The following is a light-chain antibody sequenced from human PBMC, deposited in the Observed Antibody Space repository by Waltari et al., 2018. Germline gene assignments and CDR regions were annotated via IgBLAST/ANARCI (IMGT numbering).Light chain of an antibody. CDR3: QQSYSTPPT. CDR1: QSISSY. J-gene: IGKJ1*01. V-gene: IGKV1-39*01. Sequence: DIQMTQSPSSPSASVGASVTITCRASQSISSYLNWYQQKPGKAPKILISAASSLQSGVPSRFSGSGSGTDFTLTISSLQPEDFATYYCQQSYSTPPTFGQGTKVEIK. CDR2: AAS.